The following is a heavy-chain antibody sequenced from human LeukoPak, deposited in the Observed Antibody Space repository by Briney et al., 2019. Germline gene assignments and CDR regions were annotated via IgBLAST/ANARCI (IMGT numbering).Heavy chain of an antibody. J-gene: IGHJ2*01. CDR1: GFTFNTYW. V-gene: IGHV3-74*01. CDR3: VRDSPSGFFDL. D-gene: IGHD6-19*01. Sequence: RSGGSLRLSCAASGFTFNTYWMHWVRQAPGKGLVWVSPINPDGTVTTYADSVKGRFTISRDNAKNTLYLRMNSLKAEDTAVYYCVRDSPSGFFDLWGRGTLVTVSS. CDR2: INPDGTVT.